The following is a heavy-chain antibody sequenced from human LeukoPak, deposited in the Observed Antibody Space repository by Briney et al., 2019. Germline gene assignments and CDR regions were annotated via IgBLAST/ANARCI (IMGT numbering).Heavy chain of an antibody. Sequence: SVKVSCKASGGTFSSYAISWVRQAPGQGLEWMGGIIPIFGTANYARKFQGRVTITADESTSTAYMELSSLRSEDTAVYYCARDVTAMVLSAFDIWGQGTMVTVSS. J-gene: IGHJ3*02. CDR1: GGTFSSYA. V-gene: IGHV1-69*13. D-gene: IGHD5-18*01. CDR2: IIPIFGTA. CDR3: ARDVTAMVLSAFDI.